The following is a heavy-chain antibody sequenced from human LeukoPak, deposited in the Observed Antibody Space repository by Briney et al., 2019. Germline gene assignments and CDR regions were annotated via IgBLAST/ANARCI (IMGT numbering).Heavy chain of an antibody. V-gene: IGHV3-21*01. Sequence: GGSLRLSCAASEFTFNNYCMNWVRQAPGKGLEWVSSIYSSSSYIYYADSVKGRFTISRDNAKSSLYLQMNSLRAEDTAVYYCARAWLTGGSYYAMDVWGQGTTVTVSS. J-gene: IGHJ6*02. CDR1: EFTFNNYC. CDR2: IYSSSSYI. CDR3: ARAWLTGGSYYAMDV. D-gene: IGHD3-10*01.